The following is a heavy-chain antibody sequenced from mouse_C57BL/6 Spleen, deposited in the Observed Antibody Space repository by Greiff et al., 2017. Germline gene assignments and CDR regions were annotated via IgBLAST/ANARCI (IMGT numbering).Heavy chain of an antibody. V-gene: IGHV1-81*01. D-gene: IGHD2-4*01. CDR3: ARASPYDYDERGFDY. CDR2: IYPRSGNT. Sequence: VQLLQSGAELARPGASVKLSCKASGYTFTSYGISWVKQRTGQGLEWIGEIYPRSGNTYYNEKFNGKGPLTADKSSSTAYMELRSLTSGDSAVYFCARASPYDYDERGFDYWGQGTTLTVSS. J-gene: IGHJ2*01. CDR1: GYTFTSYG.